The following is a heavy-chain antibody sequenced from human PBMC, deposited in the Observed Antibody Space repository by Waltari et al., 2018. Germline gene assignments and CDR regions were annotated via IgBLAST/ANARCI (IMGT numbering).Heavy chain of an antibody. CDR3: ARGRRAARPWDY. J-gene: IGHJ4*02. V-gene: IGHV4-34*01. CDR2: INHSGST. Sequence: QVQLQQWGAGLLKPSETLSLTCAAYGGSFSGYYWSWIRQPPGKGLEWIGEINHSGSTNYNPSLKSRVTISVDTSKNQFSLKLSSVTAADTAVYYCARGRRAARPWDYWGQGTLVTVSS. D-gene: IGHD6-6*01. CDR1: GGSFSGYY.